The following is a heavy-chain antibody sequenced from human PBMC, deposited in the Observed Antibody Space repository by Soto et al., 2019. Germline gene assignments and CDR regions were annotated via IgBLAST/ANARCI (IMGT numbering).Heavy chain of an antibody. CDR3: ATTTVTTAMYYYGMDV. J-gene: IGHJ6*02. CDR2: IIPIFGTA. V-gene: IGHV1-69*13. D-gene: IGHD4-17*01. CDR1: GGTFSSYA. Sequence: VKVSCKASGGTFSSYAISWVRQAPGQGLEWMGGIIPIFGTANYAQKFQGRVTITADESTSTAYMELSSLRAEDTAVYYCATTTVTTAMYYYGMDVWGQGTTVTVSS.